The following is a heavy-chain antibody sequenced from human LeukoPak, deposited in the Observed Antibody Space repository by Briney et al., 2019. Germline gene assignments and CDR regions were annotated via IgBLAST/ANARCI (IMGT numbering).Heavy chain of an antibody. CDR2: TYYKSKWYN. V-gene: IGHV6-1*01. J-gene: IGHJ3*02. CDR1: GYSVSSNSAA. Sequence: SQTLSLTCAISGYSVSSNSAAWNWIRQSPSRGLEWLGRTYYKSKWYNDYAVSVRSRITINPDTSRNQFSLQLNSVTPDDTAVYYCARVSYSSSWPRNAFDIWGQGTMVTVSS. D-gene: IGHD6-13*01. CDR3: ARVSYSSSWPRNAFDI.